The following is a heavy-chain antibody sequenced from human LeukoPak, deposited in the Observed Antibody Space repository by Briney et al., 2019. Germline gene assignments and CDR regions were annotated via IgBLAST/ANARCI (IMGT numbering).Heavy chain of an antibody. CDR3: ARDGLASCGTYCYSDFEY. Sequence: GGSLRLSCVASGFTFSDYYMSWIRQAPGKGLEWLSYITSRDTTIYYADSVKGRFTISRDNAKNSLYLQMNSPRVDDTAVYYCARDGLASCGTYCYSDFEYWGQGALVTVSS. CDR1: GFTFSDYY. CDR2: ITSRDTTI. J-gene: IGHJ4*02. D-gene: IGHD2-21*02. V-gene: IGHV3-11*04.